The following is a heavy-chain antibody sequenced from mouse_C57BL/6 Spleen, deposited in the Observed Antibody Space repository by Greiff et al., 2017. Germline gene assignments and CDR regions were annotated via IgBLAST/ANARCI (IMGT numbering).Heavy chain of an antibody. V-gene: IGHV2-9-1*01. D-gene: IGHD2-4*01. CDR1: GFSLTSYA. J-gene: IGHJ4*01. CDR3: ARDYDTRGAMDY. Sequence: VKLMEPGPGLVAPSQSLSITCTVSGFSLTSYAISWVRQPPGKGLEWLGVIRTGGGTNYNSALKSRLSISKDNSKSQVFLKMNSLQTDDTARYYCARDYDTRGAMDYWGQGTSVTVSS. CDR2: IRTGGGT.